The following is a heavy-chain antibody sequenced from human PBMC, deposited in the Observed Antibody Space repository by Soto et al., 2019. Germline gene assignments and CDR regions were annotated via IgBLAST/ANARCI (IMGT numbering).Heavy chain of an antibody. Sequence: QVQLVESGGGVVQPGRSLRLSCAASGFPFTTYGMHWVREGPGKGLEWVAVISYDGSNKFYSDSVKGRFTISRDNSKNTLYLQMNSLRLEDTALYYCVGGQYYFDYRGQGTLVIVSS. D-gene: IGHD3-10*01. V-gene: IGHV3-30*03. CDR3: VGGQYYFDY. J-gene: IGHJ4*02. CDR2: ISYDGSNK. CDR1: GFPFTTYG.